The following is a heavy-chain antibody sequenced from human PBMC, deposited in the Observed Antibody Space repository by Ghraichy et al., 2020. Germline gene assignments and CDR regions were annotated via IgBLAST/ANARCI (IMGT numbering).Heavy chain of an antibody. D-gene: IGHD3-10*01. Sequence: SETLSLTCTVSGGSISSGSYSWGWIRQPPGKGLEWIGTIYYSGSTYYNPSLRSRVTISVETSKNHFSLRLNSVTAADTAVYYCARRGSSEFDYWGQGTLVTVSS. CDR3: ARRGSSEFDY. V-gene: IGHV4-39*02. CDR2: IYYSGST. J-gene: IGHJ4*02. CDR1: GGSISSGSYS.